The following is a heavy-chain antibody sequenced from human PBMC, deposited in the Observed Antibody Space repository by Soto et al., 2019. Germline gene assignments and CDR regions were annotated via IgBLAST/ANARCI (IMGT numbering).Heavy chain of an antibody. J-gene: IGHJ6*02. CDR1: GFTFSSYS. CDR2: ISSSSSYI. D-gene: IGHD3-22*01. CDR3: ARAPYYYDSSGYPYYYYGMDV. Sequence: GGSLTLSCAASGFTFSSYSMNWVRQAPGKGLEWVSSISSSSSYIYYADSVKGRFTISRDNAKNSLYLQMNSLRAEDTAVYYCARAPYYYDSSGYPYYYYGMDVWGQGTTVTVSS. V-gene: IGHV3-21*01.